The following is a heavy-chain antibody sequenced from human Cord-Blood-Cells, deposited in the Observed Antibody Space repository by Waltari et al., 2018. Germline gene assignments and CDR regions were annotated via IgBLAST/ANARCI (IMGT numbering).Heavy chain of an antibody. Sequence: EVQLVESGGGLVQPGGSLRLSCAASGFTFSSYGMSCVRQAPGEGLEWVANIKQDGSEKYYVDSVKGRFTISRDNAKNSLYLQMNSLRAEDTAVYYCARDEGLGDFDYWGQGTLVTVSS. CDR3: ARDEGLGDFDY. J-gene: IGHJ4*02. V-gene: IGHV3-7*01. D-gene: IGHD3-16*01. CDR2: IKQDGSEK. CDR1: GFTFSSYG.